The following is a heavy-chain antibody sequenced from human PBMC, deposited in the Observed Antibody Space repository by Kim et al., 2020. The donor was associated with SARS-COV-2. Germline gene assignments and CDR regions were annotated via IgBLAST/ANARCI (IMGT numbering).Heavy chain of an antibody. CDR3: ASGTRGYCSGGDCYWLDS. J-gene: IGHJ5*01. Sequence: SETLSLTCTVSGDSISSSSYYWAWIRQPPGKGLEWIGTGFYNGITYYNPSLKSRVTISVDTSKNHFSLKLNSVTAADTAVYYCASGTRGYCSGGDCYWLDSWGQGTLVTVSS. D-gene: IGHD2-15*01. V-gene: IGHV4-39*01. CDR1: GDSISSSSYY. CDR2: GFYNGIT.